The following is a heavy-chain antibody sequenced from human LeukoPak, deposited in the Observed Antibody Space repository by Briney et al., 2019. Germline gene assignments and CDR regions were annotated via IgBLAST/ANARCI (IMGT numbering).Heavy chain of an antibody. J-gene: IGHJ4*02. CDR1: GGSISSYY. V-gene: IGHV4-59*01. CDR2: IYYSGST. CDR3: ASFYGSGSSFDY. Sequence: SETLSLTCTVSGGSISSYYWGWIRQPPGKGLEWIGYIYYSGSTNYNPSLKSRVTISVDTSKNQFSLKLSSVTAADTAVYYCASFYGSGSSFDYWGQGTLVTVSS. D-gene: IGHD3-10*01.